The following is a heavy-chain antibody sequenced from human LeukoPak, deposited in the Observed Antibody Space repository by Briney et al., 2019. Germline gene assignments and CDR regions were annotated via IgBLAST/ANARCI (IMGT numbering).Heavy chain of an antibody. D-gene: IGHD2-15*01. V-gene: IGHV1-69*01. Sequence: SVKVSCKASGGTFSSYAISWVRQAPGQGLEWMGGIIPIFGTANYAQKFQGRVTITADESTSTAYMELSSLRSEDTAVYYCARAIVVVVAATPVLNWFDPWGPGTLVTVSS. CDR2: IIPIFGTA. CDR1: GGTFSSYA. CDR3: ARAIVVVVAATPVLNWFDP. J-gene: IGHJ5*02.